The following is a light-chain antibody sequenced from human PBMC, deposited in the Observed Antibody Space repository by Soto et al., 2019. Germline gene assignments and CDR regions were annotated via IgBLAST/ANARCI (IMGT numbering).Light chain of an antibody. CDR1: SSDVGGYNY. CDR3: GSYSNRGTLGVV. J-gene: IGLJ2*01. V-gene: IGLV2-14*03. CDR2: DVN. Sequence: QSALTQPASVSGSPGQSITISCTGTSSDVGGYNYVSWYQQHPAKAPKLIIYDVNTRPSGASNRFSGSKSGNTASLTISGLPAEDEADYYCGSYSNRGTLGVVFGGGTKLTVL.